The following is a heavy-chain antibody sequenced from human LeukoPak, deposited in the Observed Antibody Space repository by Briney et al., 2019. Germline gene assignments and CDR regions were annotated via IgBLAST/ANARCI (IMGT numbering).Heavy chain of an antibody. CDR2: INHRGST. Sequence: SETLSLTCAVYGGSFSGYYWCWIRLPPGKGLEWIGEINHRGSTNYNPSLKSRVTIPVNTSKNQFSLKLSSVTAADTAVYYCARAGYCSSTSCRKVRGMDVWGKGTTVTVSS. J-gene: IGHJ6*04. CDR1: GGSFSGYY. D-gene: IGHD2-2*01. V-gene: IGHV4-34*01. CDR3: ARAGYCSSTSCRKVRGMDV.